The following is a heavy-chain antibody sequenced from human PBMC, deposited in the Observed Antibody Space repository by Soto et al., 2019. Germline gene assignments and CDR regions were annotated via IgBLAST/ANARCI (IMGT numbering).Heavy chain of an antibody. Sequence: QVQLVESGGGLVKPGGSLRLSCAASGFTFSDYYMAWIRQAPGRGLEWISYISGSTTGIYYADSVKGRFTISRDNAKTSLYLQMSSLRAEDTAVYYCARLGAVGIYYFDYWGQGTLVTVSS. D-gene: IGHD6-13*01. J-gene: IGHJ4*02. CDR1: GFTFSDYY. V-gene: IGHV3-11*01. CDR3: ARLGAVGIYYFDY. CDR2: ISGSTTGI.